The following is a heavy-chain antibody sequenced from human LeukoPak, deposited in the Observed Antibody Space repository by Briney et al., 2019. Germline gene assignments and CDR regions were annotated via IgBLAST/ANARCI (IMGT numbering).Heavy chain of an antibody. CDR1: GGTFSSYA. CDR2: IIPIFGTA. V-gene: IGHV1-69*13. J-gene: IGHJ6*03. Sequence: ASVKVSCKASGGTFSSYAISWVRQAPGQGLEWMGGIIPIFGTANYAQKFQGRVTITADESTSTAYMELSSLRSEDTAVYYCARAARYSYGSLYYYMDVWGKGTTVTVSS. D-gene: IGHD5-18*01. CDR3: ARAARYSYGSLYYYMDV.